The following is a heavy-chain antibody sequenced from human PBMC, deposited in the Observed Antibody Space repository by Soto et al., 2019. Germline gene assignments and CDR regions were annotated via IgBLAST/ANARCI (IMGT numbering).Heavy chain of an antibody. CDR2: ISRDAFNT. V-gene: IGHV3-30*18. CDR3: AKVPVQSLMFGQSNYFAS. CDR1: GFTFSDYG. Sequence: GGSLRLSCAGSGFTFSDYGLHWVRQAPGKGLEWVAVISRDAFNTHYADSVKGRFTTSRDNSKNTLFLQLNSLRAEDTAVYYCAKVPVQSLMFGQSNYFASWGQGALVTVSS. J-gene: IGHJ4*02. D-gene: IGHD3-10*02.